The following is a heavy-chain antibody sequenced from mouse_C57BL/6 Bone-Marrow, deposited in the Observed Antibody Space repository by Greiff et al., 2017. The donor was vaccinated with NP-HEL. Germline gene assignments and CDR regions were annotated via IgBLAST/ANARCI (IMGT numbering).Heavy chain of an antibody. J-gene: IGHJ1*03. Sequence: VQLQQSGAELVRPGASVKLSCTASGFNIKDDYMHWVKQRPEQGLEWIGWIDPENGDTEYASKFQGKATITADTSSNTAYLQLSSLTSEDTAVYYCTTGGWLLRGYFGVWGTGATVTVYS. CDR3: TTGGWLLRGYFGV. CDR1: GFNIKDDY. D-gene: IGHD2-3*01. V-gene: IGHV14-4*01. CDR2: IDPENGDT.